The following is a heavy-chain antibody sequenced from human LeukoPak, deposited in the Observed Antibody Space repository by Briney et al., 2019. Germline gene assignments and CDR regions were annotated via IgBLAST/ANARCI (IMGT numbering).Heavy chain of an antibody. V-gene: IGHV3-7*01. J-gene: IGHJ3*01. Sequence: GGSLRLSCVASRFTFSNHYMSWVRQAPGKGLEWVATIKPDGSETFYVDSVKGRFTVSRDNAKNSLYLQMSSLRAEDTAVYHCARNLVHLWNVFDFWGLGTMVTGSS. D-gene: IGHD5-18*01. CDR3: ARNLVHLWNVFDF. CDR1: RFTFSNHY. CDR2: IKPDGSET.